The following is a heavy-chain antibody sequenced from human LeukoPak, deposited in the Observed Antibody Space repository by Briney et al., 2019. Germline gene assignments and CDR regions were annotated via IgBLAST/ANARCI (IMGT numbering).Heavy chain of an antibody. J-gene: IGHJ4*02. D-gene: IGHD3-9*01. CDR2: INHSGST. CDR1: GGSFSGYY. Sequence: SETLSLTCAVYGGSFSGYYWSWIRQPPGKGLEWIGEINHSGSTNYNPSLKSRVTISVDTSKNQFSLKLSSETAAGTAVYYCARGPDILTGYFAEPYYFDYWGQGTLVTVSS. CDR3: ARGPDILTGYFAEPYYFDY. V-gene: IGHV4-34*01.